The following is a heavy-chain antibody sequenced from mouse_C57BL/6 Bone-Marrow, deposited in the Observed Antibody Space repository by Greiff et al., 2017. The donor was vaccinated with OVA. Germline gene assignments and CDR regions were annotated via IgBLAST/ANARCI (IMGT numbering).Heavy chain of an antibody. CDR3: AIWAYYSNYGGCAY. V-gene: IGHV1-81*01. CDR1: GYTFTSYG. D-gene: IGHD2-5*01. Sequence: VQLQESGAELARPGASVKLSCKASGYTFTSYGISWVKQRTGQGLEWIGEIYPRSGNTYYNEKFKGKATLTADKSSSTAYMELRSLTSEDSAVYFGAIWAYYSNYGGCAYWGQGTLVTVSA. J-gene: IGHJ3*01. CDR2: IYPRSGNT.